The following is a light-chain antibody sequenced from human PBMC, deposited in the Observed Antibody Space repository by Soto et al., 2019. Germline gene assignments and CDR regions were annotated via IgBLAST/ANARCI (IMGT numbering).Light chain of an antibody. CDR2: EVS. Sequence: QSVLTQPASVSGSPGQSITISCTGTSSDVGGYRFVSWYQHHPGEAPKLIIYEVSNRPSRVSSRFSGSKSGNTASLTISGLQAEDESLYYCSSKSSGSTPMLFGGGTKVTVL. V-gene: IGLV2-14*01. CDR1: SSDVGGYRF. J-gene: IGLJ3*02. CDR3: SSKSSGSTPML.